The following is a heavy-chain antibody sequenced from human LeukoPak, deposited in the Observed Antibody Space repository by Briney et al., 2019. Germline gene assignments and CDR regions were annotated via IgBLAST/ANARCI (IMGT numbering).Heavy chain of an antibody. Sequence: SGTLSLTCSVSGASIDTSAYNWGWSRQPPGKGVDRLGSIYHSGSFYDNPSLQSRLTLSIDTSRNQFSLTLKSVTAADSGVYFCAREMLYDSTAYYLWGQGTVVTVSS. CDR2: IYHSGSF. CDR3: AREMLYDSTAYYL. CDR1: GASIDTSAYN. V-gene: IGHV4-39*01. D-gene: IGHD3-22*01. J-gene: IGHJ4*02.